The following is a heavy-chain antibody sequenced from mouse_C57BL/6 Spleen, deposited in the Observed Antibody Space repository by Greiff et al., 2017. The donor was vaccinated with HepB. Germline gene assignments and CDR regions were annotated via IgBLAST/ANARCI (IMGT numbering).Heavy chain of an antibody. CDR3: ARKLGRGYFDV. Sequence: EVQLVESEGGLVQPGRSMKLSCTASGFTFSDYYMAWVRQVPEKGLEWVANINYDGSSTYYLDSLKSRFIISRDNAKNILYLQMSSLKSEDTATYYCARKLGRGYFDVWGTGTTVTVSS. CDR1: GFTFSDYY. CDR2: INYDGSST. J-gene: IGHJ1*03. D-gene: IGHD4-1*01. V-gene: IGHV5-16*01.